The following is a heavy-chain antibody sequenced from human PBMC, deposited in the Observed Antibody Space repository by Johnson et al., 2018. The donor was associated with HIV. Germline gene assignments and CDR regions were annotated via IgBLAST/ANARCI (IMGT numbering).Heavy chain of an antibody. D-gene: IGHD4-23*01. CDR2: ISNDGRNK. J-gene: IGHJ3*02. V-gene: IGHV3-30*03. CDR1: GFTFSSYG. CDR3: RVVTGAFDI. Sequence: QVQLVESGGGVVQPGRSLRLSCAASGFTFSSYGMHWVRQAPGKGLEWVAVISNDGRNKYYADSVKGRFTISRDNSNNTLYLQMNSLRAEDTAMYYCRVVTGAFDIWGQGTMVTVSS.